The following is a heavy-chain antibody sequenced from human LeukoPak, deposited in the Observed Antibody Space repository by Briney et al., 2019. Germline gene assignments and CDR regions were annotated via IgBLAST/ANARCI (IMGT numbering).Heavy chain of an antibody. V-gene: IGHV3-30*02. CDR2: IRYDGSNK. Sequence: PGGSLRLSCAASGFTFSSNGMHWVRQAPGKGLEWVAFIRYDGSNKYYADSVKGRFTISRDNSKNTLYLQMNSLRAEDTAVYYCAKVLSSDYYFDYWGQGTLVTVSS. J-gene: IGHJ4*02. CDR3: AKVLSSDYYFDY. CDR1: GFTFSSNG. D-gene: IGHD6-6*01.